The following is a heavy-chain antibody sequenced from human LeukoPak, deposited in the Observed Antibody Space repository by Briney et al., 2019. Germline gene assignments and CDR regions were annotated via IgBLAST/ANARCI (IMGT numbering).Heavy chain of an antibody. D-gene: IGHD6-13*01. CDR2: ISGHSGNA. Sequence: ASVKVSCKASGYTFTSYDINWVRQATGQGLEWMGWISGHSGNANYAQKFQDRVVMTTDRSTGTAYMELRSVRSDDTAVYYCARCYSSSWQRLDNWGQGTLVIVPS. CDR1: GYTFTSYD. J-gene: IGHJ4*02. CDR3: ARCYSSSWQRLDN. V-gene: IGHV1-18*01.